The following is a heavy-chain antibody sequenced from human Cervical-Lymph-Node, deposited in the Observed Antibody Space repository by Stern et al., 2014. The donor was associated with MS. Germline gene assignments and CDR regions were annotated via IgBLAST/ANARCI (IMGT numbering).Heavy chain of an antibody. J-gene: IGHJ4*02. V-gene: IGHV3-33*01. D-gene: IGHD6-13*01. CDR1: GFSFSRYA. Sequence: MQLVESGGGVVQPGRSLRLSCAASGFSFSRYAMHWVRQAPGKGLEWVALIWYDGSNPYYADSVTGRFTISRDNFKNTLYLQMNSLRAEDTAVYYCASAYNSSHYYFDYWGQGTLVTVSS. CDR3: ASAYNSSHYYFDY. CDR2: IWYDGSNP.